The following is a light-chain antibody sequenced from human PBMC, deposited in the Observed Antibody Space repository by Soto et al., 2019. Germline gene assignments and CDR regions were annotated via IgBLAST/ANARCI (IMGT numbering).Light chain of an antibody. J-gene: IGKJ2*01. Sequence: DIQMTQSPSSLSASVGERVTITCRANQSISSYLNWYQLKPGKAPKLLIYAASTLQRGVPSRFSGSGSGTDLTLTIRSLQRDDFATYSCQQSYRPPYPFGQGTKVDIK. CDR3: QQSYRPPYP. CDR1: QSISSY. V-gene: IGKV1-39*01. CDR2: AAS.